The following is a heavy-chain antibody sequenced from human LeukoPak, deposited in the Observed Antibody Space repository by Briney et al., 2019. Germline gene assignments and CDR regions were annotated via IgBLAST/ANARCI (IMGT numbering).Heavy chain of an antibody. CDR2: INSDASST. V-gene: IGHV3-74*01. D-gene: IGHD6-13*01. Sequence: GGSLRLSCAASGFTFSSYWMHWVRQAPGKGLVWVSRINSDASSTSYADSVKGRFTISRDNAKNTLFLQMNSLRADDTAVYYCASAAIAAADLYSEYWGQGTLVTVSS. J-gene: IGHJ4*02. CDR3: ASAAIAAADLYSEY. CDR1: GFTFSSYW.